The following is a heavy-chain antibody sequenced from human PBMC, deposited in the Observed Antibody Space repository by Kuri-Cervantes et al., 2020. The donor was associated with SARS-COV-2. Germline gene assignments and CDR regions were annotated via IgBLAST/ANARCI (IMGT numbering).Heavy chain of an antibody. V-gene: IGHV3-74*01. CDR1: GFTFSSYW. CDR2: INSDGSST. D-gene: IGHD2-21*01. Sequence: GGSLRLSCAASGFTFSSYWMHWVRQAPGKGLVWVSRINSDGSSTSYADSVKGRFTISRDNSKNTLYLQMNSLRAEDTAVYYCAKVHRGGAYCGGDCYWDAFDIWGQGTMVTVSS. J-gene: IGHJ3*02. CDR3: AKVHRGGAYCGGDCYWDAFDI.